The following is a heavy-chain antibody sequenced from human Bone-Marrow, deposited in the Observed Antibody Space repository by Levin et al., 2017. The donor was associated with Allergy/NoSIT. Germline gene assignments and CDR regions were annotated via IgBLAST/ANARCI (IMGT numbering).Heavy chain of an antibody. V-gene: IGHV3-30-3*01. CDR3: ARAPLTAGTGFDY. Sequence: GESLKISCAASGFTFSSYAMHWVRQAPGKGLEWVAVISYDGSNKYYADSVKGRFTISRDNSKNTLYLQMNSLRAEDTAVYYCARAPLTAGTGFDYWGQGTLVTVSS. CDR1: GFTFSSYA. D-gene: IGHD6-13*01. J-gene: IGHJ4*02. CDR2: ISYDGSNK.